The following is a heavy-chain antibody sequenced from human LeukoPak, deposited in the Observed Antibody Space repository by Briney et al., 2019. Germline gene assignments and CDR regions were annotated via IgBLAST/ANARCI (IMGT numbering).Heavy chain of an antibody. Sequence: GGSLRLSCAASGFTFSSYAMSWVRQSPGKGLEWVSAISGSGGSTYYADSVKGRFTISRDNSKNTLYLQMNSLRAEDTAVYYCAKDHYYDSSGYLDYWGQGTLVTVSS. CDR1: GFTFSSYA. J-gene: IGHJ4*02. CDR3: AKDHYYDSSGYLDY. D-gene: IGHD3-22*01. V-gene: IGHV3-23*01. CDR2: ISGSGGST.